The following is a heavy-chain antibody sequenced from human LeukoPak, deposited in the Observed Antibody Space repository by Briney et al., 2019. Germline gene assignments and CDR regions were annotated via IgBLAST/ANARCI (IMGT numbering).Heavy chain of an antibody. V-gene: IGHV3-21*01. J-gene: IGHJ6*04. Sequence: GGSLRLSCAASGFTFSSYSMNWVRQAPGKGLEWVSSISSSSSYIYYADSVKGRFTISRDNAKNSLYLQMNSLRAEDTAVYYCARTPGYCSSTSCYLDVWGKGTTVTVSS. CDR2: ISSSSSYI. CDR3: ARTPGYCSSTSCYLDV. CDR1: GFTFSSYS. D-gene: IGHD2-2*01.